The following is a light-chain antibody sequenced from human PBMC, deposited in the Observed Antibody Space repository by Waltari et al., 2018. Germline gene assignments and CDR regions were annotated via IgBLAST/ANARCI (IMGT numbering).Light chain of an antibody. Sequence: EIVLTQSPGTLSLSPGERATLSCRASQSVNSRYLAWYQQKSGQAPRLLIHGASSRATGIPDRFSGSGSGTDFTLTINRLEPEDFAVYYCQQYGSSPPTGFGPGTKLDIK. CDR3: QQYGSSPPTG. CDR1: QSVNSRY. CDR2: GAS. J-gene: IGKJ3*01. V-gene: IGKV3-20*01.